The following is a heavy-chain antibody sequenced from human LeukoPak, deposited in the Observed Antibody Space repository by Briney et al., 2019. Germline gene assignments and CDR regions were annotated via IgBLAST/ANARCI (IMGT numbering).Heavy chain of an antibody. D-gene: IGHD2-2*02. CDR1: GFTFSDAW. Sequence: GGSLRLSCAASGFTFSDAWMSWVRQAPGKGLEWVGRIESKTDGGTTDYAAPVKGRSTISRDDSKNTLYLQMNSLKTEDTAVYYCTTSRHRSSTSCHRDYWGQGTLVTVSS. CDR3: TTSRHRSSTSCHRDY. CDR2: IESKTDGGTT. J-gene: IGHJ4*02. V-gene: IGHV3-15*04.